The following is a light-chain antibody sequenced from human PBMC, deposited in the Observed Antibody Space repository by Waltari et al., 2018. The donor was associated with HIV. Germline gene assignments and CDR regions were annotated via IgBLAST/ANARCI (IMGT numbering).Light chain of an antibody. J-gene: IGLJ3*02. CDR3: QVWHTNIAL. CDR2: RDN. V-gene: IGLV3-9*01. CDR1: NIGRKN. Sequence: SYVLTQPVSVSVALGQTARVSCEGKNIGRKNVHWYQQKPGQAPILVHFRDNNRPSGIPERFSGSNSGNTATLTISRAQAGDEADYFCQVWHTNIALFGGGTKLTVL.